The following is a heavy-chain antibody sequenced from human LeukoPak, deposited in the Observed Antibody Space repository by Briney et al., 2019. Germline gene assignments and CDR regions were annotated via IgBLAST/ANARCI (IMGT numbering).Heavy chain of an antibody. Sequence: GASVKVSCKASGYTFTGYYMHWVRQAPGQGLEWMGWINPNSGGTNYAQKFQGWVTMTRDTSISTAYMELSRLRSDDTAVYYCAGDRGYSGYGLDAFDIWGQGTMVTVSS. J-gene: IGHJ3*02. V-gene: IGHV1-2*04. CDR3: AGDRGYSGYGLDAFDI. D-gene: IGHD5-12*01. CDR2: INPNSGGT. CDR1: GYTFTGYY.